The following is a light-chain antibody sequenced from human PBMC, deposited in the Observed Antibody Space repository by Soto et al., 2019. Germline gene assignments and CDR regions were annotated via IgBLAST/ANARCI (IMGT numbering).Light chain of an antibody. CDR1: QTISSW. CDR2: DAS. V-gene: IGKV1-5*01. CDR3: QQYNSYSPT. Sequence: DIQMTQSPSTLSATVGDRVTITCRASQTISSWLAWYQQKPGKAPKLLIYDASSLESGVPSWFSGGGSGTEFTLTISSLQPDVFATYYCQQYNSYSPTFGQGTKVDIK. J-gene: IGKJ1*01.